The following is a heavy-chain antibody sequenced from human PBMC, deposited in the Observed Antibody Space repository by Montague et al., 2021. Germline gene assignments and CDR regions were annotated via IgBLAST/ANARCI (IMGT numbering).Heavy chain of an antibody. D-gene: IGHD6-13*01. J-gene: IGHJ5*02. V-gene: IGHV4-59*12. Sequence: SETLSLTCIVSSGSISSFSWAWIRQAPGKGLEWIGSIYYSGNSLYQPSLKSRITMAVDTSKNQFSLKLSSVTAADTAIYYCARVFSSWYVGWFDPWGQGTLVTVSS. CDR1: SGSISSFS. CDR3: ARVFSSWYVGWFDP. CDR2: IYYSGNS.